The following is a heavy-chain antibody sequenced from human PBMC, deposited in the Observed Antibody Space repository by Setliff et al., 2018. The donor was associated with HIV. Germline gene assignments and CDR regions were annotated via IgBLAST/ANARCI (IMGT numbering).Heavy chain of an antibody. D-gene: IGHD3-10*01. V-gene: IGHV1-18*01. Sequence: ASVKVSCKASGYSFITYGISWVRQAPGQGLEWMGWISTYNGATNYAQKFQNRVSMTRDTSTSTINMELWSLTSYDPALYYCARRGGSGTYWEYYYNMDVWGEGTTVTVSS. CDR1: GYSFITYG. J-gene: IGHJ6*03. CDR2: ISTYNGAT. CDR3: ARRGGSGTYWEYYYNMDV.